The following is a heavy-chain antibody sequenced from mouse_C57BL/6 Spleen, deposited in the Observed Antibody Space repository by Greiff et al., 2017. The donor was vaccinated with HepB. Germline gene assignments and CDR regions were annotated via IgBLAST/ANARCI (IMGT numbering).Heavy chain of an antibody. CDR3: ATSYDYDWFAY. J-gene: IGHJ3*01. D-gene: IGHD2-4*01. Sequence: EVKLMESGPELVKPGASVKISCKASGYSFTGYYMNWVKQSPEKSLEWIGEINPSTGGTTYNQKFKAKATLTVDKSSSTAYMQLKSLTSEDSAVYYCATSYDYDWFAYWGQGTLVTVSA. CDR1: GYSFTGYY. V-gene: IGHV1-42*01. CDR2: INPSTGGT.